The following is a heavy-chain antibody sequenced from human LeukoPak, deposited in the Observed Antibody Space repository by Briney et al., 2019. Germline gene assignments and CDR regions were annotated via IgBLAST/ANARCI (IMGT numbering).Heavy chain of an antibody. CDR1: GGSISSSSYY. CDR3: ARRGYDSSGYYYAY. V-gene: IGHV4-39*01. Sequence: SETLSLTCTVSGGSISSSSYYWGWIRQPPGKGLEWIGSIYYSGSTYYNPSLKSRVTISVDTSKNQSSLKLSSVTAADTAVYYCARRGYDSSGYYYAYWGQGTLVTVSS. CDR2: IYYSGST. D-gene: IGHD3-22*01. J-gene: IGHJ4*02.